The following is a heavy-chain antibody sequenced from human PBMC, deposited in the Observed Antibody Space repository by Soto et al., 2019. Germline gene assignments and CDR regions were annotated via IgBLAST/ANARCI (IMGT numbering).Heavy chain of an antibody. V-gene: IGHV3-30-3*01. J-gene: IGHJ4*02. CDR2: ISYDESNK. CDR3: AREVSGYCSGGSCYYFDY. D-gene: IGHD2-15*01. CDR1: AFSFSSYV. Sequence: GGSLRLSCAASAFSFSSYVMHWVRQAPGKGLEWVAVISYDESNKSYADSVKGRFTISRDNSKNTLYLQMNSLRPEDTAVYYCAREVSGYCSGGSCYYFDYWGQGTLVTVSS.